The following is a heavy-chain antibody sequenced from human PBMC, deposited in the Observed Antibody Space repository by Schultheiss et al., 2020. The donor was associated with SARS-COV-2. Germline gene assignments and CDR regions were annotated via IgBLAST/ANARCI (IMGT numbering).Heavy chain of an antibody. J-gene: IGHJ4*02. CDR2: ISYDGSNK. D-gene: IGHD3-16*02. V-gene: IGHV3-30-3*01. Sequence: GGSLRLSCATSGFTFSSYAMHWVRQAPGKGLEWVAVISYDGSNKYYADSVKGRFTISRDNAKNSLYLQMNSLRAEDTAVYYCASLREDRIDRGQGTLVTVSS. CDR1: GFTFSSYA. CDR3: ASLREDRID.